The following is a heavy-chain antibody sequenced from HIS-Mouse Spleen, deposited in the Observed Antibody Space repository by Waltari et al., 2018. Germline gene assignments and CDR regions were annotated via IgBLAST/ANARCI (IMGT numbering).Heavy chain of an antibody. CDR3: ARALYCSGGSCLDAFDI. J-gene: IGHJ3*02. V-gene: IGHV4-34*01. Sequence: QVQLQQWGAGLLKPSETLSLTCAVYGGSFSGYYWSWIRQPPGKGLEWIGEINHSGSTNYHPSLKSRVTISVDTSKNQFSLKLSSVTAADTAVYYCARALYCSGGSCLDAFDIWGQGTMVTVSS. CDR2: INHSGST. CDR1: GGSFSGYY. D-gene: IGHD2-15*01.